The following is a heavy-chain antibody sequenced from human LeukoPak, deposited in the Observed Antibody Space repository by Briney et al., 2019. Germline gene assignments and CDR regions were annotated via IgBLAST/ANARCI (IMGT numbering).Heavy chain of an antibody. D-gene: IGHD3-16*01. CDR3: ARVTPGGSHALDY. J-gene: IGHJ4*02. CDR2: IYHSGGA. V-gene: IGHV4-39*07. CDR1: GGSISSSSYY. Sequence: SETLSLTCTVSGGSISSSSYYWGWIRQPPGKGLEWIGYIYHSGGAYSNPSLKSRGTISVDKSKNQFSLSLNSVTAADTAVYYCARVTPGGSHALDYWGQGTLVIVSS.